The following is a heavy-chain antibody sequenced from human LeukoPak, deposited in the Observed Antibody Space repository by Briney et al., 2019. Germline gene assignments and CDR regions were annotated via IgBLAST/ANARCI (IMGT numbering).Heavy chain of an antibody. J-gene: IGHJ3*02. CDR2: IYYSGST. V-gene: IGHV4-39*01. CDR1: GGSISSSSYY. D-gene: IGHD2-21*01. Sequence: SETLSLTCTVSGGSISSSSYYWGWLRQPPGQGLEWIGSIYYSGSTYYNPSLKSRVTISVDTSKNQFSLKLSSVTAADTAVYYCARQATRGVVVIASGAFDIWGQGTMVTVSS. CDR3: ARQATRGVVVIASGAFDI.